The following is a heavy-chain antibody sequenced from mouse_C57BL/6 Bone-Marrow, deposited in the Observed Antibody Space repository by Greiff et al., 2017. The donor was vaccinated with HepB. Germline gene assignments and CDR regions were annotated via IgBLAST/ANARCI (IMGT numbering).Heavy chain of an antibody. D-gene: IGHD3-2*02. V-gene: IGHV1-80*01. J-gene: IGHJ3*01. CDR2: IYPGDGDT. CDR3: ARDSSGPSWFAY. CDR1: GYAFSSYW. Sequence: QVQLKESGAELVKPGASVKISCKASGYAFSSYWMNWVKQRPGKGLEWIGQIYPGDGDTNYNGKFKGKATLTADKSSSTAYMQRSNLTSEDSAVYFCARDSSGPSWFAYWGQGTLVTVSA.